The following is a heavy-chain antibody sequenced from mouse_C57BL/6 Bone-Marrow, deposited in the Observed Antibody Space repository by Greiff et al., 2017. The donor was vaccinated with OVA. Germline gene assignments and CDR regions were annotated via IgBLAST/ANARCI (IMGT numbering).Heavy chain of an antibody. V-gene: IGHV1-80*01. CDR1: GYAFSSYW. CDR3: ARRRRRRNHPALAY. Sequence: QVQLQESGAELVKPGASVKISCKASGYAFSSYWMNWVKQRPGKGLEWIGQIYPGDGDTNYNGKFKGKATLTADKSSSTAYMQLSSLTSEDSAVYYCARRRRRRNHPALAYWGQGTLVTVSA. J-gene: IGHJ3*01. CDR2: IYPGDGDT.